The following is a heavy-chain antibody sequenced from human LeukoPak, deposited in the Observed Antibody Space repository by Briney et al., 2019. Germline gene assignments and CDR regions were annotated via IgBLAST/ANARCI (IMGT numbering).Heavy chain of an antibody. CDR3: ARVRGSYHGDY. CDR1: GFTFSSYW. J-gene: IGHJ4*02. CDR2: IKQDGSEK. Sequence: GGSLSLSCAASGFTFSSYWMSWARKAPGKGLEWVANIKQDGSEKYYVDSVKGRFSISRDNAKNSLYLQMNSLRAEDTAVYYCARVRGSYHGDYWGQGTLVTVSS. V-gene: IGHV3-7*01. D-gene: IGHD1-26*01.